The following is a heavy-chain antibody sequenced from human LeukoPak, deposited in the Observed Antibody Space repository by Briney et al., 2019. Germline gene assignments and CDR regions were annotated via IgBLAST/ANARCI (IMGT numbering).Heavy chain of an antibody. Sequence: PGGSLRLSCAASGFTFSSYWMGWVRQAPGKGLEWVANIKQDGSEKYYVDSVKGRFTISRDNAKNSLYLQMNSLSAEDTAVYYCASFWGSRESDWLRDGVDVWCQGTTVTVSS. D-gene: IGHD2-21*02. CDR1: GFTFSSYW. J-gene: IGHJ6*02. CDR3: ASFWGSRESDWLRDGVDV. V-gene: IGHV3-7*01. CDR2: IKQDGSEK.